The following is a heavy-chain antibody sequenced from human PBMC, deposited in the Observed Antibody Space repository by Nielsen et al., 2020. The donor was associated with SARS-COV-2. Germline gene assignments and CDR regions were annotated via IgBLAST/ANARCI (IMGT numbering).Heavy chain of an antibody. CDR3: TRVNPTSGSWFDAFDI. V-gene: IGHV3-73*01. CDR2: IRSKANDYAT. J-gene: IGHJ3*02. CDR1: GFTFSDSS. Sequence: GGSLRLSCAASGFTFSDSSMHWVRQASGKGLEWLGRIRSKANDYATEYPASEKGRFIISRDDSKNTAYLLMNGLKIDDTAVYYCTRVNPTSGSWFDAFDIWGQGTLVTVSS. D-gene: IGHD5-12*01.